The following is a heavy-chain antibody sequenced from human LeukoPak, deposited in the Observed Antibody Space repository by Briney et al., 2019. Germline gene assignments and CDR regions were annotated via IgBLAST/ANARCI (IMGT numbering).Heavy chain of an antibody. V-gene: IGHV3-13*01. Sequence: GGSLRLSCAASGFTFSSYDMHWVRHVTGKGLEWVSGIGKSGHTYYAGSVKGRFTISRENAKNSLYLQMNDLRAGDTAVYYCASGAEGWNYWSQGTLVTVSS. D-gene: IGHD2-15*01. CDR1: GFTFSSYD. CDR3: ASGAEGWNY. J-gene: IGHJ4*02. CDR2: IGKSGHT.